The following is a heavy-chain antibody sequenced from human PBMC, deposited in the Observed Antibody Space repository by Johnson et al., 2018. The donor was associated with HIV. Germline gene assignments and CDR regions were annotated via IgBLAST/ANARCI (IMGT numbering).Heavy chain of an antibody. CDR1: GFTFSNYD. J-gene: IGHJ3*02. CDR3: AKDLRVFDWFNAYDAFDI. CDR2: IGTSGDT. D-gene: IGHD3-9*01. V-gene: IGHV3-13*01. Sequence: EVQLVESGGDLVQPGGSLRLSCAASGFTFSNYDIHWVRQATGKGLEWVSTIGTSGDTYYAGSVKGRFTISRDNSKNTLYLQMNSLRADDTAVYYCAKDLRVFDWFNAYDAFDIWGQGTMVTVSS.